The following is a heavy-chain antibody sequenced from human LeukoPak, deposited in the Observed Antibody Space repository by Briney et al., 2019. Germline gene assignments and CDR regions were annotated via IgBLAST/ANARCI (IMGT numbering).Heavy chain of an antibody. V-gene: IGHV4-34*01. CDR2: INHSGST. D-gene: IGHD6-13*01. Sequence: SETLSLTCAVYGGSFSGYYWSWIRQPPGKGLEWIGEINHSGSTNYNPSLKSRVTISVDTSKNQFSLKLSSVTAADTAVYYCARGSVAAAGTSWGQGTLVTVSS. J-gene: IGHJ5*02. CDR1: GGSFSGYY. CDR3: ARGSVAAAGTS.